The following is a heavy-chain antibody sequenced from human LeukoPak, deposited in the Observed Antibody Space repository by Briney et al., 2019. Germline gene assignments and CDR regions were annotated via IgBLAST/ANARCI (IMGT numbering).Heavy chain of an antibody. CDR3: ARGPYYDYVWGSYRPPDY. J-gene: IGHJ4*02. Sequence: SETLSLTCTVSGYSISSGYYWGWIRQPPGKGLEWIGSIYHSGSTYYNPSLKSRVTISVDTSKNQFSLKLSSVTAADTAVYYCARGPYYDYVWGSYRPPDYWGQGTLSPSPQ. D-gene: IGHD3-16*02. CDR2: IYHSGST. CDR1: GYSISSGYY. V-gene: IGHV4-38-2*02.